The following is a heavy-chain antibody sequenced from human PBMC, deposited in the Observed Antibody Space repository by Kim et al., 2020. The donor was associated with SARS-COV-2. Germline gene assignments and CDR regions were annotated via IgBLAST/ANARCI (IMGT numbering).Heavy chain of an antibody. Sequence: SYDGSNKYYADSVKGRFTISRDNSKKTLYLQMNSLGAEDTAVYYCAKSEDWGQGTLVTVSS. V-gene: IGHV3-30*18. CDR3: AKSED. CDR2: SYDGSNK. J-gene: IGHJ4*02.